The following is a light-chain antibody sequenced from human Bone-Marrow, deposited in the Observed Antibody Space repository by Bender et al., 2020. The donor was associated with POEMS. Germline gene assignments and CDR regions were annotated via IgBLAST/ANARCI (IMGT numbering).Light chain of an antibody. CDR3: NSYTTRSTYV. J-gene: IGLJ1*01. CDR2: EGS. CDR1: SSDVGSYNL. V-gene: IGLV2-14*02. Sequence: QSALTQPASVSGSPGQSITISRTGTSSDVGSYNLVSWYQQHPGKAPKLLIYEGSKRPSGVSNRFSGSKSGNTASLTISGLQADDEADYYCNSYTTRSTYVFGTGTKVTVL.